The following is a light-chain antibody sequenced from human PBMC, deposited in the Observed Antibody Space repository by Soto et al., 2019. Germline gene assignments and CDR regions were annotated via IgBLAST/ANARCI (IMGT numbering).Light chain of an antibody. V-gene: IGLV2-8*01. Sequence: QSALTQPPSASGSPGQSVTISCTGTSSDVGGYNYVSWYQQHPGKAPKLMIYEVSKRPSGVPDRFSGSKSGNTASLTVSGLKAEDEADYYCSSYAGSDNPWVFGGGTKVTVL. CDR2: EVS. CDR1: SSDVGGYNY. CDR3: SSYAGSDNPWV. J-gene: IGLJ3*02.